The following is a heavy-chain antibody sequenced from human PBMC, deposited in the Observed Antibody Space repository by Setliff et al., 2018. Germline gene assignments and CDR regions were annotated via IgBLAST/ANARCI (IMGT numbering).Heavy chain of an antibody. CDR2: INEDGSEK. CDR3: TRDVTRGASALEI. J-gene: IGHJ3*02. Sequence: GSLRLSCAASGFTFRSYWMSWVRQAPGKGLEWVANINEDGSEKYYMDSVQGRFTISRDNAKNSLYLQMNRLRVEDTAVYYCTRDVTRGASALEIWGQGTMVTVSS. CDR1: GFTFRSYW. V-gene: IGHV3-7*03. D-gene: IGHD1-26*01.